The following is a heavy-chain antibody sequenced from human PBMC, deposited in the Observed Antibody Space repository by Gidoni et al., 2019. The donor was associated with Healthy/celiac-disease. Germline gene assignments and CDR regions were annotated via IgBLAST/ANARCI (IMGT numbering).Heavy chain of an antibody. V-gene: IGHV1-18*01. D-gene: IGHD6-19*01. Sequence: QVQLVQSGAEVKKPGASVKVSCQASGYTFTSYGISWVRQAPGQGHERMGWLSAYNGNTNYAQKLQGRVTMTTDTSTSTAYMELRSLRSEDTAVYYCARDLDIAVAGMGFDAFDIWGQGTMVTVSS. CDR1: GYTFTSYG. CDR3: ARDLDIAVAGMGFDAFDI. J-gene: IGHJ3*02. CDR2: LSAYNGNT.